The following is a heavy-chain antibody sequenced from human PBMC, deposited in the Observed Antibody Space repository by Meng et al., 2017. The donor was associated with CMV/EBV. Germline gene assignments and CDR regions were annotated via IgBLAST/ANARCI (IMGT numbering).Heavy chain of an antibody. V-gene: IGHV1-46*01. J-gene: IGHJ4*02. CDR3: ARVDVDTAMDEEGFDY. D-gene: IGHD5-18*01. Sequence: GYTFTSYYMHWVRQAPGQGLAWMGIINPSGGSTSYAQKFQGRVTMTRDTSTSTVYMELSSLRSEDTAVYYCARVDVDTAMDEEGFDYWGQGTLVTAPQ. CDR2: INPSGGST. CDR1: GYTFTSYY.